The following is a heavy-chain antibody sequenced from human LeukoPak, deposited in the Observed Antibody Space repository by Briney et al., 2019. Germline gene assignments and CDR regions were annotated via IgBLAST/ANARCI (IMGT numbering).Heavy chain of an antibody. CDR1: GYAFTSYG. Sequence: ASVKVSCKASGYAFTSYGISWVRQAPGQGLEWMGWISAYNGNTNYAQKLQGRVTMTTDTSTSTAYMELRSLRSDDTAVYYCARDGGCSSTSCYSHYMDVWGKGTTVTVSS. D-gene: IGHD2-2*02. CDR3: ARDGGCSSTSCYSHYMDV. CDR2: ISAYNGNT. J-gene: IGHJ6*03. V-gene: IGHV1-18*01.